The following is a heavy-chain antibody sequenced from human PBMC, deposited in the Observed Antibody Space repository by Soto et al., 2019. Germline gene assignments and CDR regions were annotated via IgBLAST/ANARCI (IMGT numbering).Heavy chain of an antibody. CDR1: GGSFSGYY. D-gene: IGHD5-18*01. Sequence: SETLSLTCAVYGGSFSGYYWSWIRQPPGKGLEWIGEINHSGSTNYNPSLKSRVTISVDTSKNQFSLKLSSVTAADTAVYYCARGWGYSYGHYYYDYGMDVWGQGTTVTVSS. CDR2: INHSGST. CDR3: ARGWGYSYGHYYYDYGMDV. V-gene: IGHV4-34*01. J-gene: IGHJ6*02.